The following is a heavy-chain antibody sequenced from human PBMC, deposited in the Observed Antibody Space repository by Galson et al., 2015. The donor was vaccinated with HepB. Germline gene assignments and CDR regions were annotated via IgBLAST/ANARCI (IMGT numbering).Heavy chain of an antibody. CDR3: ATYGSGMGYFDY. V-gene: IGHV1-45*02. J-gene: IGHJ4*02. CDR2: ITPFNGNT. CDR1: GYTFTYRY. D-gene: IGHD3-10*01. Sequence: SVKVSCKASGYTFTYRYLHWVRQAPGQALEWMGWITPFNGNTNYAQKFQDRVTITRDRSMSTAYMELSSLRSEDTAMYYCATYGSGMGYFDYWGQGTLVTVSS.